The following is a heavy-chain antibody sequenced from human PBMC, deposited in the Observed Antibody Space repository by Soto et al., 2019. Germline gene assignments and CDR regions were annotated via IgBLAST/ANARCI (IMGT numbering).Heavy chain of an antibody. J-gene: IGHJ4*02. D-gene: IGHD3-10*01. V-gene: IGHV3-23*01. CDR2: ISGSGGST. Sequence: EVQLLESGGGLVQPGGSLRLSCAASGFTFSSYAMSWVRQAPGKGLEWVSAISGSGGSTYYADSVKGLFTITRDKSKNAPDLQMNSQRAEDTAVYYCGKDMVRGVITGGGFDYWGQGTLVTVSS. CDR1: GFTFSSYA. CDR3: GKDMVRGVITGGGFDY.